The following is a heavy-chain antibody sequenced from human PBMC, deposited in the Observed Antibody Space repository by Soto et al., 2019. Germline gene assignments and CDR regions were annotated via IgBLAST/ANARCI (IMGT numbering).Heavy chain of an antibody. J-gene: IGHJ4*02. D-gene: IGHD3-22*01. V-gene: IGHV3-30*18. CDR2: ISYDGSNK. CDR1: GFTFSSYG. Sequence: ESGGGVVQPGRSLRLSCAASGFTFSSYGMHWVRQAPGKGLEWVAVISYDGSNKYYADSVKGRFTISRDNSKNTLYLQMNSLRAEDTAVYYCAKIRPKWLSSFDYWGQGTLVTVSS. CDR3: AKIRPKWLSSFDY.